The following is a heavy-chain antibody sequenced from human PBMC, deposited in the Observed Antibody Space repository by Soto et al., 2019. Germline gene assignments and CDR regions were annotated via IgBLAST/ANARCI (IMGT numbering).Heavy chain of an antibody. D-gene: IGHD4-17*01. CDR3: ARIYGDGAFDI. CDR1: GGSISSSSYY. CDR2: IYYSGST. J-gene: IGHJ3*02. Sequence: SETLSLTCTVSGGSISSSSYYWGWIRQPPGKGLEWIGSIYYSGSTYYNPSLKSRVTISVDTSKNQFSLKLSSVTAADTAVYYCARIYGDGAFDIWGQGTMVTVSS. V-gene: IGHV4-39*07.